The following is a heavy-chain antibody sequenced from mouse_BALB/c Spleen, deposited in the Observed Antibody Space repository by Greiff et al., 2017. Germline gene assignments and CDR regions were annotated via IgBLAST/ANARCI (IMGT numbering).Heavy chain of an antibody. D-gene: IGHD2-1*01. V-gene: IGHV3-2*02. J-gene: IGHJ4*01. CDR1: GYSITSDYA. Sequence: EVQRVESGPGLVKPSQSLSLTCTVTGYSITSDYAWNWIRQFPGNKLEWMGYISYSGSTSYNPSLKSRISITRDTSKNQFFLQLNSVTTEDTATYYCARWTTNAMDYWGQGTSVTVSS. CDR3: ARWTTNAMDY. CDR2: ISYSGST.